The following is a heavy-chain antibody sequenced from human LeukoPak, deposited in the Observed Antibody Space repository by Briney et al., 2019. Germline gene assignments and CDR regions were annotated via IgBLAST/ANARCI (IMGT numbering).Heavy chain of an antibody. Sequence: GASVKVSCKASGYTFTSYGISWVRQAPGQGLEWMGWISAYNGNTNYAQKFQGRVTMTRDTSISTAYMELSRLRSDDTAVYYCASPHSSGWYWGNGYFDYWGQGTLVTVSS. CDR3: ASPHSSGWYWGNGYFDY. CDR2: ISAYNGNT. J-gene: IGHJ4*02. V-gene: IGHV1-18*01. CDR1: GYTFTSYG. D-gene: IGHD6-19*01.